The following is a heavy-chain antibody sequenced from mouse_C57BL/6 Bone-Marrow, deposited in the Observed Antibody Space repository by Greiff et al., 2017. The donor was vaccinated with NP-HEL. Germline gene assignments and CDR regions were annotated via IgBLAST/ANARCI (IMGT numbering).Heavy chain of an antibody. CDR2: IDPENGDT. CDR1: GFNIKDDS. Sequence: EVQLQQSGAELVRPGASVKLSCTASGFNIKDDSMHWVKQRPEQGLEWIGWIDPENGDTEYASKFQGKATITADTSSNTAYLQLSSLTSEDTAVYYCTTFTTVVDWYFDVWGTGTTVTVSS. CDR3: TTFTTVVDWYFDV. V-gene: IGHV14-4*01. D-gene: IGHD1-1*01. J-gene: IGHJ1*03.